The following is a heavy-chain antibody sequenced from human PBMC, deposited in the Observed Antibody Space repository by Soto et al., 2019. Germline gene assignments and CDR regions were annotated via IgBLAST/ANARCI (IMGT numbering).Heavy chain of an antibody. V-gene: IGHV4-30-2*01. CDR1: GGSISSGGYY. D-gene: IGHD6-13*01. J-gene: IGHJ4*02. Sequence: QLQLQESGSGLVKPSQTLSLTCAVSGGSISSGGYYWSWIRQPPVKGLEWIGYIYHSGSTYYNPYLTSLVTISVDRSKNQCSLKRSSVTAADTAVYYCARCSQQLDLDSWGQGTLVTVSS. CDR2: IYHSGST. CDR3: ARCSQQLDLDS.